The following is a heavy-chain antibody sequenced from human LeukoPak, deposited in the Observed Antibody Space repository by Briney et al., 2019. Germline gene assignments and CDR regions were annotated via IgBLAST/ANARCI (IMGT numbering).Heavy chain of an antibody. CDR3: ARGIAAAGTFYYYYGMDV. Sequence: PSGTLSLTCAVSGGSISSSNWWSWVRQPPGKGLEWIGEIYHSGSTNYNPSLKSRVTISVDKSKNQFSLKLSSVTAADTAVYYCARGIAAAGTFYYYYGMDVWGQGTTVTVSS. CDR2: IYHSGST. D-gene: IGHD6-13*01. V-gene: IGHV4-4*02. CDR1: GGSISSSNW. J-gene: IGHJ6*02.